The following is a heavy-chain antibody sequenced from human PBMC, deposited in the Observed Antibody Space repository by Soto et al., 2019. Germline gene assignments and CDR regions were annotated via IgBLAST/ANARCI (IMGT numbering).Heavy chain of an antibody. Sequence: SETLSLTCAVYGGSFSGYYWSWIRQPPGKGLEWIGEINHSGSTNYNPSLKSRVTISVDTSKNQFSLKLSSVTAADTAVYYCARSRFGMNSSWYSDYWGQGTLVTVSS. CDR2: INHSGST. J-gene: IGHJ4*02. D-gene: IGHD6-13*01. CDR3: ARSRFGMNSSWYSDY. V-gene: IGHV4-34*01. CDR1: GGSFSGYY.